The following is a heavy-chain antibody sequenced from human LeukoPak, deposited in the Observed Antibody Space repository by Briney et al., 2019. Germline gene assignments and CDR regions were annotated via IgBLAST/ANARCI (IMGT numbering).Heavy chain of an antibody. V-gene: IGHV1-24*01. CDR1: GYTLTELS. D-gene: IGHD6-13*01. CDR2: FDPEDGET. J-gene: IGHJ6*02. Sequence: ASVKVSCKVSGYTLTELSMHWVRQAPGKGLEWMGGFDPEDGETIYAQKFRGRVTMTEDTSTDTAYMELSSLRSEDTAVYYCATGQIQRIAAAGSSQVPFYYYYYGMDVWGQGTTVTVSS. CDR3: ATGQIQRIAAAGSSQVPFYYYYYGMDV.